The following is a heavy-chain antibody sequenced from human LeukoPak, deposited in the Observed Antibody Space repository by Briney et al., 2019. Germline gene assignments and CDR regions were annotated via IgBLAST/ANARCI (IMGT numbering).Heavy chain of an antibody. CDR2: ISWDGGST. Sequence: PGGSLRLSGAASGFTFDDYTMHWVRQAPGKGLEWVSLISWDGGSTYYADSVKGRFTISRDNSKNSLYLQMNSLRTEDTALYYCATAADGDQYYFDYWGQGTLVTVSS. V-gene: IGHV3-43*01. CDR1: GFTFDDYT. D-gene: IGHD4-17*01. CDR3: ATAADGDQYYFDY. J-gene: IGHJ4*02.